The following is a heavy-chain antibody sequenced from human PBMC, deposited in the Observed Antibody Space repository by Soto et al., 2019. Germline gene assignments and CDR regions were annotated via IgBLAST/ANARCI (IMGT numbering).Heavy chain of an antibody. D-gene: IGHD3-10*01. J-gene: IGHJ4*02. Sequence: QVQLVQSGAEVKKPGSSVKVSCRASGGSFRNYVMSWVRQAPGQGLEWMGGIIPVFETRTYAQKFQGRVTITADDSTSTVSMEMSNLRSEDTAVYYCARTYGSGSYFLPFEYWGQGTLVSVSS. CDR2: IIPVFETR. CDR1: GGSFRNYV. V-gene: IGHV1-69*01. CDR3: ARTYGSGSYFLPFEY.